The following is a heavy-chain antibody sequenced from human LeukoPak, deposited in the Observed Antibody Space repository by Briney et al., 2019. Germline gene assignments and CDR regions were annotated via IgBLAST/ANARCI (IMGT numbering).Heavy chain of an antibody. D-gene: IGHD1-26*01. V-gene: IGHV3-23*01. Sequence: PGGSLRLSCAASGFTFSNYAMSWVRQAPGKGLEWVSSIIGSGGNTDYADSVKGRFTISRDNAKNPLYLQMNSLRAEETGVYYCARVVGSKIWTAVFDIWGQGTMLTVSS. CDR3: ARVVGSKIWTAVFDI. CDR2: IIGSGGNT. J-gene: IGHJ3*02. CDR1: GFTFSNYA.